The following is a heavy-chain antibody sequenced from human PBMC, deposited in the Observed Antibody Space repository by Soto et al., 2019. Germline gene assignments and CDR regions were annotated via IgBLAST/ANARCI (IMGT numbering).Heavy chain of an antibody. CDR2: MGYDGSNK. CDR1: GFTFSSYG. CDR3: ARQYCSSTSCYGGGGVYYYYGMDV. V-gene: IGHV3-33*01. Sequence: QVQLVESGGGVVQPGRSLRLSCAASGFTFSSYGMHWVRQAPGKGLEWVAVMGYDGSNKYYADSVKGRFTISRDNSKNTLYLQMNSLRAEDTAVYYCARQYCSSTSCYGGGGVYYYYGMDVWGQGTTVTVSS. D-gene: IGHD2-2*01. J-gene: IGHJ6*02.